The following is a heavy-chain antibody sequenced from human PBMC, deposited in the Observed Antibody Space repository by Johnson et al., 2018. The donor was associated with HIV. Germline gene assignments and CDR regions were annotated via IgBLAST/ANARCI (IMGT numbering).Heavy chain of an antibody. Sequence: GGLVQPGGSLRLSCVASGLTFSSYGMSWVRQAPGKGPEWVSGISGSGGSTYYADSVKGRFTISRDNSKSTLFLQMNSLRAEDTAAYYCAKADDILTGYYKGFDAFDIWGQGTMVTVSS. CDR3: AKADDILTGYYKGFDAFDI. V-gene: IGHV3-23*01. J-gene: IGHJ3*02. D-gene: IGHD3-9*01. CDR2: ISGSGGST. CDR1: GLTFSSYG.